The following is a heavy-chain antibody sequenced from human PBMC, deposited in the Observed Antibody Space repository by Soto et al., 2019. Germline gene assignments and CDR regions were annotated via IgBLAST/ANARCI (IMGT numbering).Heavy chain of an antibody. J-gene: IGHJ6*02. CDR1: GFSLSNARMX. V-gene: IGHV2-26*01. CDR2: IFSNDEK. CDR3: ARIWGPYYYYGMDV. D-gene: IGHD7-27*01. Sequence: QVTLKESGPVLVKPTETLTLTCTVSGFSLSNARMXXXXXXXXXXKAXEWLAHIFSNDEKSYSTSLKSRLTXXXDTXKXXVVXTMTXXXPVXTAXYYCARIWGPYYYYGMDVWGQGTTVTVSS.